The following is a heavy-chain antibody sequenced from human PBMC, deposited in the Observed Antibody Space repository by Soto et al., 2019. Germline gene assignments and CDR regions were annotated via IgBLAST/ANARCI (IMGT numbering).Heavy chain of an antibody. Sequence: QVQLVQSGAEVKKPGASVKVSCKASGYTFTGYYMHWVRQAPGQGLEWRGWINPNSGGTNYAQKFQVRVTMTRDTSISTAYMELSRLRSDDTAVYYCARSVEYSSSSEAFDIWGQGTMVTVSS. CDR1: GYTFTGYY. CDR3: ARSVEYSSSSEAFDI. J-gene: IGHJ3*02. CDR2: INPNSGGT. V-gene: IGHV1-2*02. D-gene: IGHD6-6*01.